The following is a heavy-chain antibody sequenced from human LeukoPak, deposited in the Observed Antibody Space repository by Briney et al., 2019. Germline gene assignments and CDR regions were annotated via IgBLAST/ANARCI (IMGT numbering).Heavy chain of an antibody. Sequence: GGSLRLSCAASGFTFSSYSMNWVRQAPGKGLEWVSSISSSSSYIYYADSVKGRFTISRDNAKNSLYLQMNSLRAEDTAVYYCAKGNVMITFGGVISGMDVWGQGTTVTVSS. CDR1: GFTFSSYS. V-gene: IGHV3-21*01. J-gene: IGHJ6*02. CDR3: AKGNVMITFGGVISGMDV. D-gene: IGHD3-16*01. CDR2: ISSSSSYI.